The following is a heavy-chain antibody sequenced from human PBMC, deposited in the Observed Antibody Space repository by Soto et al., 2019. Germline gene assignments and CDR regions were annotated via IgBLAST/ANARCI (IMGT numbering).Heavy chain of an antibody. D-gene: IGHD3-22*01. J-gene: IGHJ4*02. CDR2: ISGHNGNT. Sequence: ASVKVSCKASGYSFTSYGISWVRQAPGQGPEWMGWISGHNGNTNHPQSLQGRVTMTTDTSRNTAYMELRSLRSDDTAVYYCAXHRFNYYDDTVYYYLDYWGQGTLVTVSS. CDR1: GYSFTSYG. V-gene: IGHV1-18*04. CDR3: AXHRFNYYDDTVYYYLDY.